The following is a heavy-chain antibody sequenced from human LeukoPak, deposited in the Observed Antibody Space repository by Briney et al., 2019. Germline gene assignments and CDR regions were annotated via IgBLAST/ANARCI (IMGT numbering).Heavy chain of an antibody. Sequence: SVKVSYKASGGTFGSYTISWVRQAPGQGLEWMGRIIPILGIANYAQKFQGRVTITADKSTSTAYMELSSLRSEDTAVYYCARDSYYDSSGYYYYYFDYWGQGTLVTVSS. D-gene: IGHD3-22*01. CDR1: GGTFGSYT. CDR2: IIPILGIA. CDR3: ARDSYYDSSGYYYYYFDY. J-gene: IGHJ4*02. V-gene: IGHV1-69*04.